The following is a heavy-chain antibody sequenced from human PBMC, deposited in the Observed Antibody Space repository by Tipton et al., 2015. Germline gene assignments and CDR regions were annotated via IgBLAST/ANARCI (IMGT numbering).Heavy chain of an antibody. D-gene: IGHD5-18*01. CDR2: IKEDGSET. Sequence: GSLRLSCVASGFSFRTYWMSWVRQAPGNRLEWVANIKEDGSETNYVDSVKGRFSVSRDNSKNSVYLHMTSLRAEDTAVYYCASLDTGMVAYFDHWGQGTLVTV. J-gene: IGHJ4*02. CDR3: ASLDTGMVAYFDH. CDR1: GFSFRTYW. V-gene: IGHV3-7*03.